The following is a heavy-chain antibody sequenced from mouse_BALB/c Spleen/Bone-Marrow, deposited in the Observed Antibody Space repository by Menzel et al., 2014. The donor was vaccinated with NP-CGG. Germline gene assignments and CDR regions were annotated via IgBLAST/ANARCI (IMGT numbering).Heavy chain of an antibody. D-gene: IGHD2-10*02. V-gene: IGHV1S81*02. CDR1: GYTFTSYY. CDR3: TRSGYGSHWFAY. J-gene: IGHJ3*01. Sequence: LQESGAELVKPGASVKLSCKASGYTFTSYYMYWVKQRPGQGLEWIGEINPSNGGTNFNEKFKSKATLTVDKSSNTACMQLSSLTYEDSGVYYCTRSGYGSHWFAYWGQGTLVTVSA. CDR2: INPSNGGT.